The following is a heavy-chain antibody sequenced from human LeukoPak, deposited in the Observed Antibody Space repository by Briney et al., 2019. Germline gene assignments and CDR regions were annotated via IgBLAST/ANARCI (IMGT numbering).Heavy chain of an antibody. CDR2: IYHSGST. Sequence: SETLSLTCAVSGGSISSGGYSWSWIRQPPGKGLEWIGYIYHSGSTYYNPSLKSRVTISVDRSKNQFSLKLSSVTAADTAVYYCASGGYSYYYGMDVWGQGTTVTVSS. CDR1: GGSISSGGYS. V-gene: IGHV4-30-2*01. D-gene: IGHD5-12*01. CDR3: ASGGYSYYYGMDV. J-gene: IGHJ6*02.